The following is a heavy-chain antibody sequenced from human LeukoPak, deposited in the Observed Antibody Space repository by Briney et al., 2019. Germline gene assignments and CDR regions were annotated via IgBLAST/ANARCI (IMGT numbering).Heavy chain of an antibody. Sequence: PGGSLRLSCTSSGLTFGDYTMNWVRQAAGKGLAWVGFISRTAYGGTTEYAASVKSRFTISRDDSKTIAYRQMNSLKTEDTALYYCTRDRSGYYYNWFDPWGQGTLVTVSS. CDR3: TRDRSGYYYNWFDP. D-gene: IGHD3-22*01. CDR1: GLTFGDYT. J-gene: IGHJ5*02. CDR2: ISRTAYGGTT. V-gene: IGHV3-49*04.